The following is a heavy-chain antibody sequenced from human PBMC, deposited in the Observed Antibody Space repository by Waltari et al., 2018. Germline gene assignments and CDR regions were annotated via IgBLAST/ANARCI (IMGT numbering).Heavy chain of an antibody. V-gene: IGHV4-59*08. CDR1: GGSISSYY. CDR2: IYYCGST. J-gene: IGHJ4*02. D-gene: IGHD5-12*01. Sequence: QVQLQEPGPALVKPSETLSLTCTVPGGSISSYYWSCIRQPPGKRLAWSVYIYYCGSTNENPSHNSVVTNSVDTAKNQFSRELGAVAAADTAVYSCARHTLGGYSGGPDYGSQGTRVTVAS. CDR3: ARHTLGGYSGGPDY.